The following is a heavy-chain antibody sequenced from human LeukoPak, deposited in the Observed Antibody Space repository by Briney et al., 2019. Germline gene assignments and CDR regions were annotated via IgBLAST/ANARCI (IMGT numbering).Heavy chain of an antibody. J-gene: IGHJ4*02. D-gene: IGHD3-22*01. Sequence: SETLSLTCTVSGGSISSYYWSWMRQPPGKGLEWIGYIYYSGSTNYNPSLKSRVTISVETSKNQFSLKLSSVAAADTAVYYCARVTGYMIEDYFDYWGQGTLVTVSS. CDR1: GGSISSYY. V-gene: IGHV4-59*01. CDR2: IYYSGST. CDR3: ARVTGYMIEDYFDY.